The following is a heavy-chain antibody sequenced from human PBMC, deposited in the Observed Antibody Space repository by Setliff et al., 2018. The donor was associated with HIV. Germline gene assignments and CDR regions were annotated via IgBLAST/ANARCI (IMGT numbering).Heavy chain of an antibody. V-gene: IGHV4-61*02. CDR3: ARDWAAPYYYGMDV. Sequence: SETLSLTCTVSGDSVTSDSYYWSWIRQPAGKTLEWIGRVYFSGSTNYNPSLKSRVTISIDTSKNQLSLKLSSVTAADTAVYYCARDWAAPYYYGMDVWGPGTTVTV. D-gene: IGHD3-16*01. CDR1: GDSVTSDSYY. CDR2: VYFSGST. J-gene: IGHJ6*02.